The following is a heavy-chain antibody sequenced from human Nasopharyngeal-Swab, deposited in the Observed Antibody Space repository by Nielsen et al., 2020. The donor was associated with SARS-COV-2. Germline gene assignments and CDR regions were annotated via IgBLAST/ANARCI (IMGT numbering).Heavy chain of an antibody. CDR1: GGPLTGDDW. V-gene: IGHV4-4*02. Sequence: SETLSLTCTVSGGPLTGDDWWSWVRQPPGRGLAWIGEASHDGDTNYSPSLKTRLTISIDKSKNQFSLTLTSMTAADTAVYYCATSSAQKRGHDSWGQGILVTVSS. J-gene: IGHJ4*02. CDR3: ATSSAQKRGHDS. CDR2: ASHDGDT. D-gene: IGHD3-10*01.